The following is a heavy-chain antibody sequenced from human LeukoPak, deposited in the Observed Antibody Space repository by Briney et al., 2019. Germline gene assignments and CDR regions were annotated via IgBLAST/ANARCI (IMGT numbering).Heavy chain of an antibody. V-gene: IGHV3-11*01. CDR3: AKGWPIEEDY. CDR1: GFTFSDYY. CDR2: ISSSGSTI. D-gene: IGHD5-24*01. Sequence: PGGSLRLSCAASGFTFSDYYMSWIRQAPGKGLEWVSYISSSGSTIYYADSVKGRFTISRDNSKNTVYLHMDSLRAEDTALYYCAKGWPIEEDYWGRGTLVTVSS. J-gene: IGHJ4*02.